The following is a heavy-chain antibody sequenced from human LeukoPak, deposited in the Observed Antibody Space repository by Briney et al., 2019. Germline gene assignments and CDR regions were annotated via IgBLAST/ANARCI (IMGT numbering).Heavy chain of an antibody. CDR1: GFTFSSYG. J-gene: IGHJ4*02. CDR3: ARVKAEEYSSGWYQDY. CDR2: ISSSSGYI. V-gene: IGHV3-21*01. D-gene: IGHD6-19*01. Sequence: PGGSLRLSCAASGFTFSSYGMHWVRQAPGKGLEWVSSISSSSGYIYYADSVKGRFTISRDNAKNSLYLQMSSLRAEDTAVYYCARVKAEEYSSGWYQDYWGQGTLVTVSS.